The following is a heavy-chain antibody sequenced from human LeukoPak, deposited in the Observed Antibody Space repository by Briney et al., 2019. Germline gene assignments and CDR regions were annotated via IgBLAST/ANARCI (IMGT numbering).Heavy chain of an antibody. CDR1: GYTLTELS. J-gene: IGHJ4*02. CDR2: FDPEDGET. CDR3: ATGVHVWGSYRPLDY. V-gene: IGHV1-24*01. D-gene: IGHD3-16*02. Sequence: ASVKVSCKVSGYTLTELSMHWVRQAPGKGLEWMGGFDPEDGETIYAQKFQGRVTMTEDTSTDTAYMELSSLRSEDTAVYYCATGVHVWGSYRPLDYWGQGTLVTVSS.